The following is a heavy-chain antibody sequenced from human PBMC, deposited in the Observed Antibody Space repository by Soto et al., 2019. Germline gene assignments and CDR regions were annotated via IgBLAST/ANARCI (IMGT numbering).Heavy chain of an antibody. Sequence: QVQLVESGGGVVQPGRSLRLSCAASGFAFSTYAMHWVRQAPGKGLEWVSVISYDGSSETYADSLRGRFTISRDNSKNTLSLEMNSLRDEDTAVYYCARPYYDFWNGYPTWYFDYWGQGTLVTVSS. V-gene: IGHV3-30-3*01. D-gene: IGHD3-3*01. CDR2: ISYDGSSE. CDR3: ARPYYDFWNGYPTWYFDY. CDR1: GFAFSTYA. J-gene: IGHJ4*02.